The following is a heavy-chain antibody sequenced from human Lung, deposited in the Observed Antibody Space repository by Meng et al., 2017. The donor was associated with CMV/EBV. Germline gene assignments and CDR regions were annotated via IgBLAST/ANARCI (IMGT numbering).Heavy chain of an antibody. J-gene: IGHJ3*02. CDR2: ISHDGSNK. CDR3: ARIRSYYGSGSYSHDAFDS. D-gene: IGHD3-10*01. CDR1: GFTFSSYI. Sequence: SCAASGFTFSSYIMHWVRQAPGKGLEWVAVISHDGSNKYYADPVKGRFTISRDNSKNTLYLQMNSLRAEDMAVYYCARIRSYYGSGSYSHDAFDSXGQGXMVTVSS. V-gene: IGHV3-30-3*01.